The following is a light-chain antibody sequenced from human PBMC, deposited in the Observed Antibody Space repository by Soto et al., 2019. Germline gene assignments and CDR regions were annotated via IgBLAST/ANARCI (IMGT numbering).Light chain of an antibody. CDR1: QSVSSN. J-gene: IGKJ4*01. Sequence: EIVMTQSPATLSVSPGEGATLSCRASQSVSSNLAWYQQKPGQAPRLLIYAASTRATGIPARFSGSGSGTEFTLTISSLQSEDFAVYYCQQYTNWPPLTFGGGTKVEIK. V-gene: IGKV3-15*01. CDR2: AAS. CDR3: QQYTNWPPLT.